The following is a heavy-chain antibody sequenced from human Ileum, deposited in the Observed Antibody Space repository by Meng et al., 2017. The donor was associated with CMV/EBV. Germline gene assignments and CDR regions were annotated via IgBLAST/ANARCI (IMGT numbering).Heavy chain of an antibody. CDR2: IYYSGST. J-gene: IGHJ4*02. D-gene: IGHD1-7*01. CDR1: GGSISSYY. CDR3: ARDRLYNWNYVGYFDY. Sequence: GSLRLSCTVSGGSISSYYWSWIRQPPGKGLEWIGYIYYSGSTNYNPSLKSRVTISVDTSKNHFSLKLSSVTAADTAVYYCARDRLYNWNYVGYFDYWGQGALVTVSS. V-gene: IGHV4-59*12.